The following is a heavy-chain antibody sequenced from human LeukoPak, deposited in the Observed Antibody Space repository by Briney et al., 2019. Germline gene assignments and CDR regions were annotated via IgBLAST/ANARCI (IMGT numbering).Heavy chain of an antibody. J-gene: IGHJ3*02. CDR1: GFTFSSYS. V-gene: IGHV3-48*04. Sequence: TGGSLRLSCAASGFTFSSYSMNWVRQAPGKGLEWVSYISSSSSTIYYADSVKGRFTISRDNAKNSLYLQMNSLRAEDTAVYYCARENAAYSSYDAFDIWGQGTMVTVSS. D-gene: IGHD6-6*01. CDR3: ARENAAYSSYDAFDI. CDR2: ISSSSSTI.